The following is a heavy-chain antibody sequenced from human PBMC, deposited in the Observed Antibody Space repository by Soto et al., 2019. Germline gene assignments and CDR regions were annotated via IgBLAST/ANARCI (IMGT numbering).Heavy chain of an antibody. Sequence: PGGSLRLSCAASGFTFSNAWMNWVRQAPGKGLEWVGRIKSKTDGGTTDYAAPVKGRFTISRDDSKNTLYLQMNSLKTEDTAVYYCTTRQEIFWSGYYGGPNYYYGMDVWGQGTTVTVSS. CDR1: GFTFSNAW. D-gene: IGHD3-3*01. CDR3: TTRQEIFWSGYYGGPNYYYGMDV. CDR2: IKSKTDGGTT. V-gene: IGHV3-15*07. J-gene: IGHJ6*02.